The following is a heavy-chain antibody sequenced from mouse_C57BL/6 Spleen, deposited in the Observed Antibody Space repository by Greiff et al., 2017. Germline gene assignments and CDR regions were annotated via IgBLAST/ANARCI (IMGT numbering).Heavy chain of an antibody. CDR2: IDPSDSYT. CDR3: ARQAVVATGFDY. CDR1: GYTFTSYW. D-gene: IGHD1-1*01. Sequence: QVPLQQPGAELVKPGASVKLSCKASGYTFTSYWMQWVKQRPGQGLEWIGEIDPSDSYTNYTQKFKGKATLTVDTSSSTAYMQLSSLTSEDSAVYYCARQAVVATGFDYWGQGTTLTVSS. J-gene: IGHJ2*01. V-gene: IGHV1-50*01.